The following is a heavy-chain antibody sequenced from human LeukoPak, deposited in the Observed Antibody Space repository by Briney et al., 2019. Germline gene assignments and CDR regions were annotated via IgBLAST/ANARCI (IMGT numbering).Heavy chain of an antibody. D-gene: IGHD1-26*01. CDR1: GFTVSSNY. J-gene: IGHJ4*02. CDR3: ARPPSGSYYVFDY. CDR2: IYYSGST. Sequence: GSLRLSRAASGFTVSSNYMSWVRQPPGKGLEWIGSIYYSGSTYYNPSLKSRVTISVDTSKNQFSLKLSSVTAADTAVYYCARPPSGSYYVFDYWGQGTLVTVSS. V-gene: IGHV4-39*01.